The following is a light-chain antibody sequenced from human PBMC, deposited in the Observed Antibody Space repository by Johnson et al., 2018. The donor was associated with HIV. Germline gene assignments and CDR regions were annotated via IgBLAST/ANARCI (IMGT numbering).Light chain of an antibody. CDR2: ENN. CDR1: TSNVGNNF. J-gene: IGLJ1*01. V-gene: IGLV1-51*02. CDR3: GTWDSSLSAGV. Sequence: QSVLSQPPSVSAAPGQDDIISCSGSTSNVGNNFVSWYQHFPGRAPKLLIYENNKRPSGIPDRFSGSKSGTSATLGITGLQTGDEADYYCGTWDSSLSAGVFGTGAKVTVL.